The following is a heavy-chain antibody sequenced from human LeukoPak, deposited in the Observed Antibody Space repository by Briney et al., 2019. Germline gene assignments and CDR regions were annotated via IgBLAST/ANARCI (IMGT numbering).Heavy chain of an antibody. V-gene: IGHV3-21*01. Sequence: GGSLRLSCAASGFSVTTYAMGWVRQAPGKALEWVSSITTSSTYIYYGDSVKGRFTISRDNAKNTVYLQMISLRADDTAVYYCVRAKSGHYGYSDYWGQGTLVTVSS. CDR2: ITTSSTYI. D-gene: IGHD5-18*01. J-gene: IGHJ4*02. CDR1: GFSVTTYA. CDR3: VRAKSGHYGYSDY.